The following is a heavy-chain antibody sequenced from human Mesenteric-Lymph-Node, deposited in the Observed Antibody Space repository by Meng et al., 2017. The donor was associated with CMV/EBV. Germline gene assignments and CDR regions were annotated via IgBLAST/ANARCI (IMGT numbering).Heavy chain of an antibody. CDR2: ISHSGST. CDR1: GGSITSNIC. CDR3: ARGRNYYGSGIDY. V-gene: IGHV4-4*02. J-gene: IGHJ4*02. Sequence: VSGGSITSNICGRWVRQPQGKGLEWIGEISHSGSTNDNPSLKRRVTISVDRSKNQFSLNLSSVTAADTAVYYCARGRNYYGSGIDYWGQGTLVTVSS. D-gene: IGHD3-10*01.